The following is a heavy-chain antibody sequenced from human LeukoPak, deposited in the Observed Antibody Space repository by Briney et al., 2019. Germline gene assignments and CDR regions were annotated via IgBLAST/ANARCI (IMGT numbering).Heavy chain of an antibody. D-gene: IGHD3-9*01. V-gene: IGHV1-18*01. CDR3: ARDGLRYFDWLFSSEGDYYMDV. Sequence: ASVKVSCKASGYTFTTYGISWVRQAPGQGLEWMGWISTYNGNTKNAQKLQARVTMTTDTSTSTAYTELRSLRSDDTAVYYCARDGLRYFDWLFSSEGDYYMDVWGKGTTVTVSS. J-gene: IGHJ6*03. CDR1: GYTFTTYG. CDR2: ISTYNGNT.